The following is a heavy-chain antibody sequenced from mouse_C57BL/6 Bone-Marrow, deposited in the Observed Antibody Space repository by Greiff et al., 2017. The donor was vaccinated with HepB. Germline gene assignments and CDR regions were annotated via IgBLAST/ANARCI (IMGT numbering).Heavy chain of an antibody. CDR3: AREEYYGSSWGFAY. D-gene: IGHD1-1*01. J-gene: IGHJ3*01. Sequence: EVMLVESEGGLVQPGRSMKLSCTASGFTFSDYYMAWVRQVPEKGLEWVANINYDGSSTYYLDSLKSRFIISRDNAKNILYLQMSSLKSEDTATYYCAREEYYGSSWGFAYWGQGTLVTVSA. CDR2: INYDGSST. V-gene: IGHV5-16*01. CDR1: GFTFSDYY.